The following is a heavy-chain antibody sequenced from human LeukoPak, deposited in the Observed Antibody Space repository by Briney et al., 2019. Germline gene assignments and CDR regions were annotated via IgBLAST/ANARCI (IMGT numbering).Heavy chain of an antibody. D-gene: IGHD4-17*01. CDR2: INPNSGGT. CDR1: GYTFTGYY. CDR3: ARHVYGDYVWENGFDP. J-gene: IGHJ5*02. Sequence: GASVKVSCKASGYTFTGYYMHWVRQAPGQGLEWMGWINPNSGGTNYAQKFQGRVTMTRDTSISTAYMELSRLRSDDTAVYYCARHVYGDYVWENGFDPWGQGTLVTVSS. V-gene: IGHV1-2*02.